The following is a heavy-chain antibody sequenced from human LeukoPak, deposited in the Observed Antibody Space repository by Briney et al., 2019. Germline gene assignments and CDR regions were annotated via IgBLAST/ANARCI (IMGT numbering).Heavy chain of an antibody. CDR1: GGTFSSYA. V-gene: IGHV1-69*05. Sequence: SVKVSCKASGGTFSSYAISWVRQAPGQGLEWMGRIIPIFGTANYAQKFQGRVTITTDKSTSTAYMALSSLRSEDTAVYYCAEAYCGGDCYPQDGGYYSYYMDVWGKGTTVTVSS. D-gene: IGHD2-21*02. J-gene: IGHJ6*03. CDR2: IIPIFGTA. CDR3: AEAYCGGDCYPQDGGYYSYYMDV.